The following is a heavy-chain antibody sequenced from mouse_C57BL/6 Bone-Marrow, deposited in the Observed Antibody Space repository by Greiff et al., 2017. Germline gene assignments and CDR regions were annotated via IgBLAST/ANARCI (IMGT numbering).Heavy chain of an antibody. V-gene: IGHV14-4*01. Sequence: VQLQQSGAELVRPGASVKLSCTASGFNIKDDYMHWVKQRPEQGLEWIGWIDPENGDTEYASKFQGKATITADTSSNTAYLQLSSLTSEDTAVYYCTSITTVAYYAMDYWCQGTSVTVSS. CDR1: GFNIKDDY. CDR2: IDPENGDT. D-gene: IGHD1-1*01. CDR3: TSITTVAYYAMDY. J-gene: IGHJ4*01.